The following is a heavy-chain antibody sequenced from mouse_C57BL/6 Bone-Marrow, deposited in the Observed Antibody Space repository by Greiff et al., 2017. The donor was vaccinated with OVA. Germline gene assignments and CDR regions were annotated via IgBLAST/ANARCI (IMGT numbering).Heavy chain of an antibody. CDR2: IYPGSGST. CDR3: ARFDYDEGDYFDY. CDR1: GYTFTSYW. D-gene: IGHD2-4*01. Sequence: VQLQQSGAELVKPGASVKMSCKASGYTFTSYWITWVKQRPGQGLEWIGDIYPGSGSTNYNEKFKSKATLTVDTSSSTAYMQLSSLTSEDSAVYYCARFDYDEGDYFDYWGQGTTLTVSS. V-gene: IGHV1-55*01. J-gene: IGHJ2*01.